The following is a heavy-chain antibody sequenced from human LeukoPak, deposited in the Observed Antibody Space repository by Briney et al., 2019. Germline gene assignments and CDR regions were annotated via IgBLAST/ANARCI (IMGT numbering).Heavy chain of an antibody. CDR2: ISGSGGST. Sequence: PGRSLRLSCAASGFTFDDYAMHWVRQAPGKGLEWVSAISGSGGSTYYADSVKGRFTISRDNSKNTLYLQMNSLRAEDTAVYYCAKDLGQYYYTLIAFDTWGQGTMVTVSS. CDR3: AKDLGQYYYTLIAFDT. D-gene: IGHD3-9*01. V-gene: IGHV3-23*01. CDR1: GFTFDDYA. J-gene: IGHJ3*02.